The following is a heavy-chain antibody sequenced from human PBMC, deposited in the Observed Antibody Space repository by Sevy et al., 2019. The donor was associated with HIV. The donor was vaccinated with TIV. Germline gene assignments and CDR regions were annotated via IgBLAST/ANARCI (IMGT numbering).Heavy chain of an antibody. CDR1: GYSFSNFY. J-gene: IGHJ3*02. D-gene: IGHD2-15*01. V-gene: IGHV1-18*01. CDR3: ARGSVVLGVGASEDALDI. Sequence: AAVKVSCKASGYSFSNFYIIWVRQAPGQGREWMGWINGYNGFIKYVQKFQGRVTMTTDTSTSTVCMEMTSLRSDDTAVHYCARGSVVLGVGASEDALDIWGQGTMVTVSS. CDR2: INGYNGFI.